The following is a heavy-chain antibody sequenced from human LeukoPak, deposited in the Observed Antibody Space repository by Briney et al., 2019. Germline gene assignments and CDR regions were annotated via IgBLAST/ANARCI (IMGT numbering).Heavy chain of an antibody. Sequence: QAGGSLRLSCAASGFTFSSYAMSWVRQAPGKGLEWVSAISGSGGSTYYADSVKGRFTISRDNSKNTLYLQMNSLRAEDTAVYYCAKDLGDYVWGSYRYTGPSPGYWGQGTLVTVSS. D-gene: IGHD3-16*02. CDR1: GFTFSSYA. J-gene: IGHJ4*02. V-gene: IGHV3-23*01. CDR3: AKDLGDYVWGSYRYTGPSPGY. CDR2: ISGSGGST.